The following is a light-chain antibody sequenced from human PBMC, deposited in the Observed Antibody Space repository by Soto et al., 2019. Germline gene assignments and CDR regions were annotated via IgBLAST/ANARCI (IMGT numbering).Light chain of an antibody. Sequence: ILMTQSPATLSVSPGERVTLSCRASQSMSANLAWYQQKPGQAPRLLIYGASTRATGFPARFSGSGSGTDFTLTISSLQSEDFALYYCQQYDLWPRTFGQGTKVEIK. CDR2: GAS. V-gene: IGKV3-15*01. CDR3: QQYDLWPRT. CDR1: QSMSAN. J-gene: IGKJ1*01.